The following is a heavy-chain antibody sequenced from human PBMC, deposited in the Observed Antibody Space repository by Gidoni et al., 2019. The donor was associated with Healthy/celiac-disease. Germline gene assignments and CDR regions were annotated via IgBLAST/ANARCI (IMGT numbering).Heavy chain of an antibody. J-gene: IGHJ6*03. CDR2: IYSGGST. CDR1: GFTLRRNY. Sequence: EVQLVESGRGLLQPGGSLRLSCAASGFTLRRNYMCWVRQAPGKGREWVSVIYSGGSTYYADSVKGRFTISRDNSKNTLYLQMNSLRAEDTAVYYCARGGGCSSTSCYAGGPPNYYYYMDVWGKGTTVTVSS. CDR3: ARGGGCSSTSCYAGGPPNYYYYMDV. D-gene: IGHD2-2*01. V-gene: IGHV3-53*01.